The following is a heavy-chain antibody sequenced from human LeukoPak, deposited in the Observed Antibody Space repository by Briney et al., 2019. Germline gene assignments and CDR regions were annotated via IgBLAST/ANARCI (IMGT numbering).Heavy chain of an antibody. CDR1: GGSISSYY. D-gene: IGHD4-11*01. CDR2: IFSSEST. V-gene: IGHV4-4*07. Sequence: SETLSLTCTVSGGSISSYYWSWIRQPAGKGLEWIGRIFSSESTNYSPSLKGRVTMSLDTSKNQFSLRLSSVTAADTAVYYCARAPLTVKDAFDIWGQGTMVTVSS. CDR3: ARAPLTVKDAFDI. J-gene: IGHJ3*02.